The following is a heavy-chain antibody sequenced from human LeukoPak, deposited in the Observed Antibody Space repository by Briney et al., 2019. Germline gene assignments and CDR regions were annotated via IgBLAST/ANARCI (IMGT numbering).Heavy chain of an antibody. D-gene: IGHD7-27*01. CDR2: IYYSGST. CDR3: ARVDEAGDQRFDY. Sequence: TLSLTCTVSGGSISSGGYYWSWIRQHPGKGLEWIGYIYYSGSTYYNPSLKSRVTISVDTSKNQFSLKLSSVTAADTAVYYCARVDEAGDQRFDYWGQGTLVTVSS. CDR1: GGSISSGGYY. V-gene: IGHV4-31*03. J-gene: IGHJ4*02.